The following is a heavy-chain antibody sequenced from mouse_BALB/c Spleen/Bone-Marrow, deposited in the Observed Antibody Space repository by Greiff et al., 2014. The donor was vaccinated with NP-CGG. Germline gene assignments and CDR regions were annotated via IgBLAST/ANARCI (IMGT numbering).Heavy chain of an antibody. D-gene: IGHD1-1*01. CDR1: GYVFSTYW. V-gene: IGHV1-80*01. CDR3: ARSGYGSSYDY. CDR2: IYPGDGDT. J-gene: IGHJ2*01. Sequence: VQLQQSGAELVRPGSSVKISCKASGYVFSTYWLNWVKQRPGQGLEWIGQIYPGDGDTNYNGKFKGTATLTADKSSSTAYMQLSSLTSEDSAVDFCARSGYGSSYDYWGQGTTLTVSS.